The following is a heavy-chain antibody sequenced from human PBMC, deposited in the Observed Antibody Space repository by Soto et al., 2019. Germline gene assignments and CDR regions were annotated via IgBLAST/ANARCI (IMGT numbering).Heavy chain of an antibody. J-gene: IGHJ5*02. CDR3: ARDNTAAQYYYDSSGYLT. CDR1: GYTFTSYG. D-gene: IGHD3-22*01. V-gene: IGHV1-18*01. CDR2: ISAYNGNT. Sequence: ASVKVPCKASGYTFTSYGISWVRQAPGQGLEWMGWISAYNGNTNYAQKLQGRVTMTTDTSTSTAYMELRSLRSDDTAVYYCARDNTAAQYYYDSSGYLTWGQGTLVTVSS.